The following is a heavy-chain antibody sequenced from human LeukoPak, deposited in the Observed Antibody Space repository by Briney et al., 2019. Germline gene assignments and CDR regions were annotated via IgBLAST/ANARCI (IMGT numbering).Heavy chain of an antibody. CDR1: GYTFTGYY. Sequence: ASVKVSCKASGYTFTGYYMHWVRQAPGQGLEWMGWINPNSGGTNYAQKFQGRVTMTRDTSISTAYMELSRLRSDDTAVYYCARDSVVVVPAGTDNWFDPWGQGTLVTVSS. J-gene: IGHJ5*02. V-gene: IGHV1-2*02. CDR3: ARDSVVVVPAGTDNWFDP. D-gene: IGHD2-2*01. CDR2: INPNSGGT.